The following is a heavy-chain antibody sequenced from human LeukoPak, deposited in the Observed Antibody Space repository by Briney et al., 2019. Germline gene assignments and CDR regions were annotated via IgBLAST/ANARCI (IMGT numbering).Heavy chain of an antibody. CDR3: ARGFGGVRFDY. V-gene: IGHV3-23*01. CDR2: ISDSGGRT. J-gene: IGHJ4*02. Sequence: GGSLRLSCAASGFTFSSYAMTWVRQAPGKGLEWVSAISDSGGRTYYADSVKGRFTISRDNSKNTLYLQMNSLRAEDTAVYYCARGFGGVRFDYWGQGTLVTVSS. D-gene: IGHD3-10*01. CDR1: GFTFSSYA.